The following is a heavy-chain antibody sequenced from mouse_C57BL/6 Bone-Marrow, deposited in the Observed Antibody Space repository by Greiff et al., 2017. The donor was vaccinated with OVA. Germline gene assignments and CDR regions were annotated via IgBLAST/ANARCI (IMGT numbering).Heavy chain of an antibody. D-gene: IGHD1-1*01. J-gene: IGHJ1*03. CDR1: GFTFSSYG. CDR3: ARRSPYYGSSPHWYFDV. Sequence: EVKLVESGGDLVKPGGSLKLSCAASGFTFSSYGMSWVRQTPDKRLEWVATISSGGSYTYYPDSVKGRFTISRDNAKNTLYLQMSSLKSEDTAMYYCARRSPYYGSSPHWYFDVWGTGTTVTVSS. CDR2: ISSGGSYT. V-gene: IGHV5-6*02.